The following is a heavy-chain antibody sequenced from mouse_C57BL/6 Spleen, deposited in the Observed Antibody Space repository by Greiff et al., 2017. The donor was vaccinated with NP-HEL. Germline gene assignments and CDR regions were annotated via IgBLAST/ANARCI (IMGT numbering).Heavy chain of an antibody. CDR2: INPNNGGT. CDR3: ARGSKAMDY. J-gene: IGHJ4*01. Sequence: EVQLQQSGPELVKPGASVKISCKASGYTFTDYYMNWVKQSPGKSLEWIGDINPNNGGTSYNQKFKGKATLTVDKSSSTAYMELRSLTSEGSAVEYCARGSKAMDYWGQGTSVTGSS. D-gene: IGHD2-5*01. V-gene: IGHV1-26*01. CDR1: GYTFTDYY.